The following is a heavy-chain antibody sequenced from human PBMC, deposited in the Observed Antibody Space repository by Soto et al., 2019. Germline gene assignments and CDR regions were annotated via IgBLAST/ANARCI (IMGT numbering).Heavy chain of an antibody. D-gene: IGHD1-26*01. J-gene: IGHJ4*02. V-gene: IGHV4-31*03. CDR2: IYYSGST. CDR1: GGSISSGGYY. Sequence: SETLSLTCTVSGGSISSGGYYWSWIRQHPGKGLEWIGYIYYSGSTYYNPSLKSRVTISVDTSKNQFSLKLSSVTAADTAVYYCARVGIVGATPPRRSFDYWGQGTLVTSPQ. CDR3: ARVGIVGATPPRRSFDY.